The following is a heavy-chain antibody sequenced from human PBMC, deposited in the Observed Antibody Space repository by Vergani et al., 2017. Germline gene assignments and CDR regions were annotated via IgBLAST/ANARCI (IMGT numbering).Heavy chain of an antibody. V-gene: IGHV3-30*02. J-gene: IGHJ3*02. CDR1: GFTFSSYG. CDR3: AKDWLGYCSSTSCHAFDI. Sequence: QVQLVESGGGVVQPGGSLRLSCAASGFTFSSYGMHWVRQAPGKGLEWVAVIRYDGSNKYYADSVKGRFTISRDNSKNTLYLQMNSLRAEDTAVYYCAKDWLGYCSSTSCHAFDIWGQGTMVTVSS. CDR2: IRYDGSNK. D-gene: IGHD2-2*01.